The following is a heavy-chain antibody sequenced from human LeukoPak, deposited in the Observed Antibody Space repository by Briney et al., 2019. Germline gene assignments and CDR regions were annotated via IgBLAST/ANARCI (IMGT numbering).Heavy chain of an antibody. Sequence: GGSLRLSCEASGTRVSDNYMYWVRQAPGKGLEWVSLIHSGGSTYYADSVKGRFTISRDNSKNTLYLEMSSLRVDDAAIYYCARSVWGSYHFDYWGQGARVTVSS. V-gene: IGHV3-53*01. CDR3: ARSVWGSYHFDY. CDR1: GTRVSDNY. D-gene: IGHD3-16*01. CDR2: IHSGGST. J-gene: IGHJ4*02.